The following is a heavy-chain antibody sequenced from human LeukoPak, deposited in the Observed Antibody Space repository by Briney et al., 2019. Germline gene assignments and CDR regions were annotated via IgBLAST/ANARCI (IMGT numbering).Heavy chain of an antibody. Sequence: SGGSLRLSCAASGFTFSSYEMNWVRQGPGKGLEWVSYISSSGSTIYYADSVKGRFTISRDNAKNSLYLQMNSLRAEDTAVYYCARKDTAMADYWGQGTLVTVSS. V-gene: IGHV3-48*03. J-gene: IGHJ4*02. CDR1: GFTFSSYE. D-gene: IGHD5-18*01. CDR3: ARKDTAMADY. CDR2: ISSSGSTI.